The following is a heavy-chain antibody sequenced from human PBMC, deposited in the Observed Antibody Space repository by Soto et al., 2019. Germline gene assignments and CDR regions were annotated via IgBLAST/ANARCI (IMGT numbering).Heavy chain of an antibody. CDR1: GFSFSNHN. D-gene: IGHD3-22*01. Sequence: GGSLRLSCAASGFSFSNHNMNWVRQAPGKGLEWISYISTSGSSIYYADSVKGRFTISRDNAKNSLYLQMNSLRAEDTAVYYCARYDSSGYYWPYYYYGMDVWGQGTTVTVSS. CDR2: ISTSGSSI. J-gene: IGHJ6*02. CDR3: ARYDSSGYYWPYYYYGMDV. V-gene: IGHV3-21*05.